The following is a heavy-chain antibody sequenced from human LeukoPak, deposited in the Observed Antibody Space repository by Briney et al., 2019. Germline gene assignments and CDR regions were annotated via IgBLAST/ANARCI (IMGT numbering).Heavy chain of an antibody. Sequence: GSLRLSCAASGFTFSSYAMSWVRQAPGKGLEWVSAISGSGGSTYYADSVKGRFTISRDNSKNTLYLQMNSLRAEDTAVYYCAKDSYYDILTGYKDFDYWGQGTLVTVSS. J-gene: IGHJ4*02. D-gene: IGHD3-9*01. V-gene: IGHV3-23*01. CDR3: AKDSYYDILTGYKDFDY. CDR2: ISGSGGST. CDR1: GFTFSSYA.